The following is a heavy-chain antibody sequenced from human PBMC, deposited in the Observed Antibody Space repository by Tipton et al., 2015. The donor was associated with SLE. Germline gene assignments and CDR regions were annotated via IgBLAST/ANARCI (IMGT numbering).Heavy chain of an antibody. CDR3: ARHGSGYDILTGYPIGGYFDY. CDR1: GGSFSDYY. D-gene: IGHD3-9*01. V-gene: IGHV4-34*10. J-gene: IGHJ4*02. Sequence: LRLSCAVYGGSFSDYYWSWIRQTPGEGLEWIGEINHTGGTNYNPSLESRVTMSVHTSKNQFSLKLSSVTAADTAVYYCARHGSGYDILTGYPIGGYFDYWGQGTLVTVSS. CDR2: INHTGGT.